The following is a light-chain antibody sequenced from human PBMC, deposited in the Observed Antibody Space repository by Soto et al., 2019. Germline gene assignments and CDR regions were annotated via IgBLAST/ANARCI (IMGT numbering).Light chain of an antibody. Sequence: ILMTQSPSTLSGSVGDRVSITCRASETISSWLAWYQQEPGKAPKLLIYKASTLKSGIPSRFSGSGSGTEFTLTISSLQPDDFATYYCQHYNSYSDAFGQVTQVHIK. CDR1: ETISSW. J-gene: IGKJ1*01. V-gene: IGKV1-5*03. CDR3: QHYNSYSDA. CDR2: KAS.